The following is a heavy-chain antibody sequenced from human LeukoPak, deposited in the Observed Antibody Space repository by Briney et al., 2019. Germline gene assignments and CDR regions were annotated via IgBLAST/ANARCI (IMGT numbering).Heavy chain of an antibody. V-gene: IGHV1-18*01. CDR2: ISAYNGNT. CDR3: ARGGYYGDYPHWFDP. J-gene: IGHJ5*02. Sequence: ASVKVSCKASGYSFNDKYLHWVRQAPGQGLEWMGWISAYNGNTNYAQKLQGRVTMTTDTSTSTAYMELRSLRSDDTAVYYCARGGYYGDYPHWFDPWGQGTLVTVSS. D-gene: IGHD4-17*01. CDR1: GYSFNDKY.